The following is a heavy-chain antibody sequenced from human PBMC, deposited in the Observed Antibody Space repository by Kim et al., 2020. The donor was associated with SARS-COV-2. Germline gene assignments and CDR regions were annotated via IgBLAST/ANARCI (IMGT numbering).Heavy chain of an antibody. J-gene: IGHJ4*02. CDR1: GYTFTSYA. D-gene: IGHD3-10*01. CDR2: INAGNGNT. V-gene: IGHV1-3*01. CDR3: ARDLSNVWFGETQTGFDY. Sequence: ASVKVSCKASGYTFTSYAMHWVRQAPGQRLEWMGWINAGNGNTKYSQKFQGRVTITRDTSASTAYMELSSLRSEDTAVYYCARDLSNVWFGETQTGFDYWGQGTLVTVAS.